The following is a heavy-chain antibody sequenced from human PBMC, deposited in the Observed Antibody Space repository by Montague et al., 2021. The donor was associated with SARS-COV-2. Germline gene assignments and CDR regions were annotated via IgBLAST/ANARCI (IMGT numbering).Heavy chain of an antibody. D-gene: IGHD6-13*01. CDR2: IWYDGSNE. J-gene: IGHJ4*02. Sequence: SLRLSCAASGFTFSSFAMHWVRRAPGKGLEWVAVIWYDGSNEYYADSVKGRFTISRDNSKNTVYLQINGLRLEDTALYYCAKSAYSSSWYSDYWGQGTPVTVSS. CDR3: AKSAYSSSWYSDY. V-gene: IGHV3-30-3*02. CDR1: GFTFSSFA.